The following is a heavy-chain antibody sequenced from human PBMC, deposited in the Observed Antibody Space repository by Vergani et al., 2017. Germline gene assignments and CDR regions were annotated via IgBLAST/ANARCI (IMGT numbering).Heavy chain of an antibody. Sequence: EVQLVESGGGLVQPGGSLRLSCAASGFTFSSYSMNWVRQAPGKGLEWVSYISSSSSTIYYADSVKGRFTISRDNAKNSLYLQMNSLRAEDTAVYYCASLYGDHQHYYYYYGMDVWGQGTTVTVSS. CDR1: GFTFSSYS. CDR3: ASLYGDHQHYYYYYGMDV. V-gene: IGHV3-48*04. D-gene: IGHD4-17*01. J-gene: IGHJ6*02. CDR2: ISSSSSTI.